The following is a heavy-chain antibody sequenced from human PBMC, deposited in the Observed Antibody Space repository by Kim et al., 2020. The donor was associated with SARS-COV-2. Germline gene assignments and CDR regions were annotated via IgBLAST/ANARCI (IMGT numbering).Heavy chain of an antibody. CDR2: FDPEDGET. CDR1: GYTLTELS. V-gene: IGHV1-24*01. Sequence: ASVKVSCKVSGYTLTELSMHWVRQAPGKGLEWMGGFDPEDGETIYVQKFPGRVTMTADTSTDTAYMQLSSLRSEDTAVYYCATQVEMATMNAYWGQGTLV. D-gene: IGHD3-22*01. J-gene: IGHJ4*02. CDR3: ATQVEMATMNAY.